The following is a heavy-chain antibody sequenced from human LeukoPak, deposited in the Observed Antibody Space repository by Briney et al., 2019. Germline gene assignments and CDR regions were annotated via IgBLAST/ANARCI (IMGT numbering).Heavy chain of an antibody. CDR2: INSDGSST. D-gene: IGHD6-13*01. CDR1: GFTFSSYW. Sequence: GGSLRLSCAASGFTFSSYWMHWVRQAPGKGLVWVSRINSDGSSTGYADSVKGRFTISRDNAKNTLYLQMNSLRAEDTAVYYCARPPGIAAAGVDYWGQGTLVTVSS. J-gene: IGHJ4*02. V-gene: IGHV3-74*01. CDR3: ARPPGIAAAGVDY.